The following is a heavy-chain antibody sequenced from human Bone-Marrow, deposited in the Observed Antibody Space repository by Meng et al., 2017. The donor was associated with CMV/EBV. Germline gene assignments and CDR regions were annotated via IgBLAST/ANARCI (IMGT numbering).Heavy chain of an antibody. CDR1: GGSFSGYY. D-gene: IGHD3-3*01. CDR3: ARDPYDFWSGSHWSDP. Sequence: SETLSLTCAVYGGSFSGYYWSWIRQPPGKGLEWIGEINHSGSTNYNPSLKSRVTISVDTSKNQFSLKLSSVTAADTAVYYCARDPYDFWSGSHWSDPWGQGTRVTGSS. V-gene: IGHV4-34*01. CDR2: INHSGST. J-gene: IGHJ5*02.